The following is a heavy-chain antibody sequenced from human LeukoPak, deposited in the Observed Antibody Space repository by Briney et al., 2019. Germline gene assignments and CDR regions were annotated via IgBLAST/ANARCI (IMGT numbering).Heavy chain of an antibody. CDR3: AKGGKWAVTPFDS. Sequence: GGSLRLSCSASGFTYTSYSMNWVRQAPGKGLDWVSTISGGGGSTYYAHSVKGRFTISRDNSKNTLYLQVNRPRAEDTVVYYWAKGGKWAVTPFDSWGERTLGTVSS. V-gene: IGHV3-23*01. CDR1: GFTYTSYS. D-gene: IGHD1-26*01. J-gene: IGHJ4*02. CDR2: ISGGGGST.